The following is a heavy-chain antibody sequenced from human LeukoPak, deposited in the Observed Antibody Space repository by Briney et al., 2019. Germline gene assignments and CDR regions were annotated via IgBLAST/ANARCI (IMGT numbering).Heavy chain of an antibody. CDR3: ARENWVFDY. Sequence: SETLSLTCVVSGYPISSGYHWGWIRQPPGEGLEWIGSVYRSGSTYYNPSLKSRVTISVDTSKNQTSLKVRSVTAADTAVYYCARENWVFDYRGQGILVTVSS. J-gene: IGHJ4*02. V-gene: IGHV4-38-2*02. D-gene: IGHD7-27*01. CDR2: VYRSGST. CDR1: GYPISSGYH.